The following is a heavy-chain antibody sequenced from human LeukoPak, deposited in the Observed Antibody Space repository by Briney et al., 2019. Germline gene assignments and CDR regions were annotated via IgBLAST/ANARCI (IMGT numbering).Heavy chain of an antibody. J-gene: IGHJ3*02. CDR1: GYTFTSYG. Sequence: ASVKVSCKASGYTFTSYGISWVRQAPGQGLEWMGWISAYNGNTKYAEKLQGRVTMTTDTSTSTAYMELRSLRSDDTAVDYCARNSSSCSDIWGQGTMVTVSS. CDR3: ARNSSSCSDI. CDR2: ISAYNGNT. D-gene: IGHD6-13*01. V-gene: IGHV1-18*01.